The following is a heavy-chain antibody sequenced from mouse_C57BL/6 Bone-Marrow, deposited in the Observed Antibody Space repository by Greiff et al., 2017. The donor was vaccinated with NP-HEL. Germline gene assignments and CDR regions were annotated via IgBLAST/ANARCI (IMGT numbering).Heavy chain of an antibody. CDR1: GFTFSSYG. CDR2: ISSGGSYT. CDR3: ARPYDYDVAWFAY. Sequence: EVMLVESGGDLVKPGGSLKLSCAASGFTFSSYGMSWVRQTPDKRLEWVATISSGGSYTYYPDSVKGRFTISRDNAQNTLYLQMSSLTSEDTAMYYCARPYDYDVAWFAYWGQGTLVTVSA. D-gene: IGHD2-4*01. J-gene: IGHJ3*01. V-gene: IGHV5-6*01.